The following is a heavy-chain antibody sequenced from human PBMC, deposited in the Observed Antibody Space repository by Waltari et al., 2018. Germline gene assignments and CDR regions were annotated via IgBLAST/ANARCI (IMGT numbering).Heavy chain of an antibody. D-gene: IGHD3-22*01. CDR3: ARRLRYDSSGYSGWYFDL. Sequence: QVQLQESGPGLVQPSETLSLTCTVPGGSISSHYWSWIRQPPAKGLEWIGYIYYSGSTNYNPAPKSRVTISVDTSKNQFSLKLSSVTAADTAVYYCARRLRYDSSGYSGWYFDLWGRGTLVTVSS. J-gene: IGHJ2*01. CDR2: IYYSGST. CDR1: GGSISSHY. V-gene: IGHV4-59*11.